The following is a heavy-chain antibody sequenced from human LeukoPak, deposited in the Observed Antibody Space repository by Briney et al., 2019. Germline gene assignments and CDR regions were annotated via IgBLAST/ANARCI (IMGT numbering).Heavy chain of an antibody. CDR3: AKDRSPGTTPFYYFDY. Sequence: GGSLRLSCAASGFTFSSYAVSWVRQAPGKGLEWVSAISGSGGSTYYADSVKGRFTISRDNSKNTLYLQMNSLRAEDTAVYYCAKDRSPGTTPFYYFDYWGQGTLVTVSS. D-gene: IGHD1-7*01. CDR1: GFTFSSYA. V-gene: IGHV3-23*01. J-gene: IGHJ4*02. CDR2: ISGSGGST.